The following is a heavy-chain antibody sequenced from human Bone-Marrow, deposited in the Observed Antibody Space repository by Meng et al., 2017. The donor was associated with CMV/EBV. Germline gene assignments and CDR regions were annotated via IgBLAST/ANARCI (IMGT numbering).Heavy chain of an antibody. V-gene: IGHV3-74*01. Sequence: GESLKISCAASGFTFSSYWMHWVRQAPGKGLVWVSRINSDGSSTSYADSVKGRFTISRDNAKNTLYLQMNSLRAEDTAVYYCASADYGDYCKVSWGQGTLVTVSS. CDR1: GFTFSSYW. CDR2: INSDGSST. CDR3: ASADYGDYCKVS. D-gene: IGHD4-17*01. J-gene: IGHJ5*02.